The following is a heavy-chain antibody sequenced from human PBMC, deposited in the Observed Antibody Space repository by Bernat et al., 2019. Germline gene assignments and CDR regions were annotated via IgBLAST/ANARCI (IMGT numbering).Heavy chain of an antibody. V-gene: IGHV3-30-3*01. CDR3: ARDQDTAMVPFDYYYYYGMDV. D-gene: IGHD5-18*01. Sequence: QVQLVESGGGVVQPGRSLRLSYAASGFTFSSYAMHWVRQAPGKGLEWVAVISYDGSNKYYADSVKGRFTISRDNSKNTLYLQMNSLRAEDTAVYYCARDQDTAMVPFDYYYYYGMDVWGQGTTVTVSS. CDR2: ISYDGSNK. J-gene: IGHJ6*02. CDR1: GFTFSSYA.